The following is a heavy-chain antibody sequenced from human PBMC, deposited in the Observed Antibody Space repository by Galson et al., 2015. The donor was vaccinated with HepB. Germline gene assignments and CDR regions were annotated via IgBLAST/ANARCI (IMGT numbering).Heavy chain of an antibody. Sequence: TLSLTCAVSGGSIRSRGHSWTWIRQPPGKGLEWIGYIHHSGNTYYNPSLKSRVTISVDRSKNQFSLKLSSVTAADTAVYYCASRFGESYGLDVWGQGTTVTVSS. J-gene: IGHJ6*02. V-gene: IGHV4-30-2*01. D-gene: IGHD3-10*01. CDR1: GGSIRSRGHS. CDR3: ASRFGESYGLDV. CDR2: IHHSGNT.